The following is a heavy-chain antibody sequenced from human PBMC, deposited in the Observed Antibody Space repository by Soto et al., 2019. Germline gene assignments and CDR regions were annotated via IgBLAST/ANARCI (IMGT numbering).Heavy chain of an antibody. CDR3: AGGGIGDYGLGGFDY. V-gene: IGHV1-3*01. Sequence: GASVKVSCKASGYTFTSYAMHWVRQAPGQRLEWMGWINAGNGNTKYSQKFQGRVTITRDTSASTAYMELSSLRSEDTAVYYCAGGGIGDYGLGGFDYWGQGTLVTVSS. CDR2: INAGNGNT. CDR1: GYTFTSYA. D-gene: IGHD4-17*01. J-gene: IGHJ4*02.